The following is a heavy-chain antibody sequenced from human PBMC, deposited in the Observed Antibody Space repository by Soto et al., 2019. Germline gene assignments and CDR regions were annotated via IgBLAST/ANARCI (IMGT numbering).Heavy chain of an antibody. V-gene: IGHV3-7*01. CDR2: IKQDGSER. D-gene: IGHD6-19*01. Sequence: VQLVESGGGLVQPGGSLRLSCAASGFSLSGYWMNWVRQAPGRGLERVAIIKQDGSERYYVDSVKGRFTISRDNAKNSLYLQMSSLRVEDTALYYCARSSGWLHDYWGQGTLVTVSS. CDR1: GFSLSGYW. J-gene: IGHJ4*02. CDR3: ARSSGWLHDY.